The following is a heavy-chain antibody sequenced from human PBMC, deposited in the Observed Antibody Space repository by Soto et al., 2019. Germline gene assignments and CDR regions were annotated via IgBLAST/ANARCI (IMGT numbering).Heavy chain of an antibody. J-gene: IGHJ4*02. CDR2: ISGSGGST. CDR3: AHSMRGAPYIVATILFEC. CDR1: GFTFSSYA. Sequence: GSLRLSCAASGFTFSSYAMRWGRQAPGKGLEWVSAISGSGGSTYYADSVKGRFTISRDNSKNTLYLQMNSLRAEDTAVYYCAHSMRGAPYIVATILFECWGQGSLVTVSS. D-gene: IGHD5-12*01. V-gene: IGHV3-23*01.